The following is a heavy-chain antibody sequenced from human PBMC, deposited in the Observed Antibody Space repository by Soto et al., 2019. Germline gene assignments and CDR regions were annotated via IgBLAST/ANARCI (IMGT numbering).Heavy chain of an antibody. CDR1: GYSFSTDW. Sequence: GESLKISCEASGYSFSTDWIGWVRQMPVKGLEWVGLIYAANSETRYSPSFQGQVTLSVDKSINTAYLQWSSLKASDTAIYYCGRHPPTPAHNGYLDPLGQGTLVTVSS. D-gene: IGHD1-7*01. V-gene: IGHV5-51*01. CDR3: GRHPPTPAHNGYLDP. J-gene: IGHJ5*02. CDR2: IYAANSET.